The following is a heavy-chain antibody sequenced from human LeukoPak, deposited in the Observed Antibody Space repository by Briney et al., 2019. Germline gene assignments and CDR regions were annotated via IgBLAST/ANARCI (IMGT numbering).Heavy chain of an antibody. CDR2: INPNSSAT. CDR1: GYTFTGYY. Sequence: ASVKVSCKASGYTFTGYYVHWVRQVPGQGLERMGWINPNSSATNFPQKFQGRVTLTRDTSITTAYMELSRLRSDDTAVYYRARVLKDGYNNGNFQHWGQGTLVTVSS. J-gene: IGHJ1*01. V-gene: IGHV1-2*02. CDR3: ARVLKDGYNNGNFQH. D-gene: IGHD5-24*01.